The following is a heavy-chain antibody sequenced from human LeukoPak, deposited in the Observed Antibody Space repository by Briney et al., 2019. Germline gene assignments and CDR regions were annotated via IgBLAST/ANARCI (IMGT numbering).Heavy chain of an antibody. CDR1: GVSMSSCAFY. J-gene: IGHJ3*02. CDR3: ARAFPFDDYGDADAFDI. CDR2: LYYSVST. D-gene: IGHD4-17*01. Sequence: SETLSLTCTVSGVSMSSCAFYWGWIRQHPGKVLVWIGNLYYSVSTYYHPSLKSRVTISVDRSKNQFSLKLTSVTAADTAVYYCARAFPFDDYGDADAFDIWGQGTMVTVSS. V-gene: IGHV4-39*07.